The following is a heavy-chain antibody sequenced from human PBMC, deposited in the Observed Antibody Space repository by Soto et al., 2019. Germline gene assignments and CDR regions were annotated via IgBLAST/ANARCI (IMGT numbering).Heavy chain of an antibody. D-gene: IGHD3-10*01. Sequence: EVQLLDSGGGLVQPGGSLRLSCAASGFTFSGYALTGVRQAPGKGLEWVSAISGGGDATFYADSVKGRFTISRDNSKNTLYLQMNPLRAEDTAVYYCASKVSGSTGRPDLWYFDLWGRGTLVTVSS. CDR3: ASKVSGSTGRPDLWYFDL. V-gene: IGHV3-23*01. CDR2: ISGGGDAT. J-gene: IGHJ2*01. CDR1: GFTFSGYA.